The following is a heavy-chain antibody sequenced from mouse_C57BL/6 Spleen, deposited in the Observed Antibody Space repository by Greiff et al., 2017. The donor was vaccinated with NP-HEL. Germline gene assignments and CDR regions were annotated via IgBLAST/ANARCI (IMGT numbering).Heavy chain of an antibody. D-gene: IGHD1-1*01. CDR3: ARVYYGSSSYWYFDV. Sequence: LQPGAELVRPGTSVKLSCKASGYTFTSYWMHWVKQRPGQGLEWIGVIDPSDSYTNYNQKFKGKATLTVDTSSSTAYMQLSSLTSEDSAVYYCARVYYGSSSYWYFDVWGTGTTVTVSS. CDR2: IDPSDSYT. V-gene: IGHV1-59*01. J-gene: IGHJ1*03. CDR1: GYTFTSYW.